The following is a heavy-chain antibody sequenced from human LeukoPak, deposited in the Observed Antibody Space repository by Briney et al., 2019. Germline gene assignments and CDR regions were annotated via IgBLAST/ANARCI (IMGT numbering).Heavy chain of an antibody. CDR2: INGDGSST. V-gene: IGHV3-74*01. CDR1: GFTFSTYW. D-gene: IGHD2-2*01. CDR3: ARELVVRAGDYFDN. Sequence: QSGGSLRLSRAASGFTFSTYWMHWVRQAPGKGLVRVARINGDGSSTRYADSVKGRFTISRDNAKNTLYLQMNSLRAEDTAAYSCARELVVRAGDYFDNWGQGTLVTVSS. J-gene: IGHJ4*02.